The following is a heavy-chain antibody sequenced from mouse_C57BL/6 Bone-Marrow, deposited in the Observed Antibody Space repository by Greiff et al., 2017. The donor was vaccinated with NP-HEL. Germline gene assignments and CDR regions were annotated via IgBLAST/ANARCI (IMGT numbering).Heavy chain of an antibody. CDR1: GFTFSDAW. D-gene: IGHD2-2*01. J-gene: IGHJ3*01. V-gene: IGHV6-6*01. CDR2: IRNKANNHAT. CDR3: TPVYYGYDWFAY. Sequence: EVKLEESGGGLVQPGGSMKLSCAASGFTFSDAWMDWVRQSPEKGLEWVAEIRNKANNHATYYAESVKGRFTISRDDSKSSVYLQMNSLRAEDTGIYYCTPVYYGYDWFAYWGQGTLVTVSA.